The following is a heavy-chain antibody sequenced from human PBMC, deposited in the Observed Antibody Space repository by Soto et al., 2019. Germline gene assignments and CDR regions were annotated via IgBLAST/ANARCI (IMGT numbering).Heavy chain of an antibody. J-gene: IGHJ6*02. CDR2: IRSKANSYAT. CDR1: GFTFSGSA. CDR3: TRQDDSSSWYVENYYYYGMDV. D-gene: IGHD6-13*01. Sequence: PGGSLRLSCAASGFTFSGSAMHWVRQASGKGLEWVGRIRSKANSYATAYAASVKGRFTISRDDSKNTAYLQMNSLKTEDTAVYYCTRQDDSSSWYVENYYYYGMDVWGQGTTVTVSS. V-gene: IGHV3-73*01.